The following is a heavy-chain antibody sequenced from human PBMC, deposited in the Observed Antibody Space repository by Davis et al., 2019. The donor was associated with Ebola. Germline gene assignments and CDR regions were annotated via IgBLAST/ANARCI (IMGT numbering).Heavy chain of an antibody. D-gene: IGHD3-22*01. V-gene: IGHV3-23*01. Sequence: GGSLRLSCAASGFTFSSYAMTWVRQAPGKGLEWVSTISGSTGNTHYAGSVKGRFTISRDNSKNTLYLQMNSLRAEDTALYYCVKKGHYDSSGYYGPFDYWGQGTLVTVSS. CDR2: ISGSTGNT. J-gene: IGHJ4*02. CDR1: GFTFSSYA. CDR3: VKKGHYDSSGYYGPFDY.